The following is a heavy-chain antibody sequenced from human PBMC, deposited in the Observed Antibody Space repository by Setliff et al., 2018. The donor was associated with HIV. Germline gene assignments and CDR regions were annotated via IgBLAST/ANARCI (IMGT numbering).Heavy chain of an antibody. V-gene: IGHV1-46*01. Sequence: ASVKVSCKASGYTFTSYYMHWVRQAPGQGLEWMGIINPSGGSTSYAQKFQGRVTMTRDTSTSTVYMELVSLRSEDTAVYYCARVSSTSCYGGPCRRTPRDSYYYYYMDVWGKGTTVTVSS. CDR2: INPSGGST. CDR3: ARVSSTSCYGGPCRRTPRDSYYYYYMDV. CDR1: GYTFTSYY. J-gene: IGHJ6*03. D-gene: IGHD2-2*01.